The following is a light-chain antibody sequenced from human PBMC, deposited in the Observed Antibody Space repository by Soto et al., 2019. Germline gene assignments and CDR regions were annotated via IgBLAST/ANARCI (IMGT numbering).Light chain of an antibody. CDR3: KHYNSYSEA. CDR1: QTIGSW. CDR2: KAS. J-gene: IGKJ1*01. Sequence: DIQMTQSPSTLSGSVGDRVTITCRASQTIGSWLAWYQQKPGKAPKLLIYKASTLKSGVPSRFSGSGSGTEFTLTISSLQPDDFATYYCKHYNSYSEAFGQGTKVELK. V-gene: IGKV1-5*03.